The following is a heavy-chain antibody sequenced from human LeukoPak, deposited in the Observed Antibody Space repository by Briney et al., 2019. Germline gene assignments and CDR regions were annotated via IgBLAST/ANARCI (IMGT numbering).Heavy chain of an antibody. J-gene: IGHJ6*04. V-gene: IGHV4-31*03. D-gene: IGHD3-9*01. CDR3: ARVLVRYFDWSSVDV. Sequence: SQTLSLTCSVSGGSISSGGYYWSWIRQHPVKGLEWIGYIYYSGSTYSGSTDYNPSLKSRVTISVDTSKNQFSLKLSSVTAADTAVYYCARVLVRYFDWSSVDVWGKGTTVTVSS. CDR1: GGSISSGGYY. CDR2: IYYSGST.